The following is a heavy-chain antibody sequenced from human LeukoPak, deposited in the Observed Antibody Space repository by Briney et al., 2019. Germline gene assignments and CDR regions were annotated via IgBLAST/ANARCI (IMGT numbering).Heavy chain of an antibody. CDR3: AREKQQLVTNWFDP. J-gene: IGHJ5*02. V-gene: IGHV4-59*08. Sequence: SETLSLTCTVSGGSISSYYWSWIRQPPGKGLEWMGYIYYSGSTNYSPSLKSRVTISVDTSKNQFSLKLSSVTAADTAVYYCAREKQQLVTNWFDPWGQGTLVTVSS. D-gene: IGHD6-13*01. CDR2: IYYSGST. CDR1: GGSISSYY.